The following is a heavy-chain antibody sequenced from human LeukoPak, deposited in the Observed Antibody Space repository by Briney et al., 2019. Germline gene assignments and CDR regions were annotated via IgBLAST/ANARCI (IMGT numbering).Heavy chain of an antibody. Sequence: PGGSLRLSCADSGSTFSSYWMHWVRQAPGKGLVWVSHINTDGSITTYADSVKGRFTISRDNAKNTLYLQMNSLRAEDTALYYCAKGYSSGSTYTMDVWGQGTTVTVSS. D-gene: IGHD3-10*01. V-gene: IGHV3-74*01. CDR3: AKGYSSGSTYTMDV. CDR1: GSTFSSYW. CDR2: INTDGSIT. J-gene: IGHJ6*02.